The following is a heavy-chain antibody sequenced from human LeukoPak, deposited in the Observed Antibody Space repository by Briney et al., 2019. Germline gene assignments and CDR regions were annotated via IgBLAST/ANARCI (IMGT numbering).Heavy chain of an antibody. D-gene: IGHD5-24*01. CDR3: ARDPRDGYTY. CDR2: IKYDGSEK. J-gene: IGHJ4*02. V-gene: IGHV3-7*01. CDR1: GSTFSSYW. Sequence: PGGSLRLSCAASGSTFSSYWMSWVRQAPGKGLEWVANIKYDGSEKDYVDSVKGRFTISRDNAKNSLYLQMNSLRAEDTAVYYCARDPRDGYTYWGQGTLVTVSS.